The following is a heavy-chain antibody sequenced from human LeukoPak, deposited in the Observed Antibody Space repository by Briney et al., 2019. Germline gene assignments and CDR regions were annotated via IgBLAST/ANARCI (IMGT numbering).Heavy chain of an antibody. Sequence: PGASVKVSCKASGYTFINYGFTWVQQAPGQGLEWMGWISAYNGNTNYLQKLQGRVTMTTDTPTNTAYMELRSLRSDDTAVYYCARVSTNSRVAGYDPQWYFDLWGRGTLVTVSS. V-gene: IGHV1-18*01. CDR1: GYTFINYG. J-gene: IGHJ2*01. CDR2: ISAYNGNT. D-gene: IGHD2/OR15-2a*01. CDR3: ARVSTNSRVAGYDPQWYFDL.